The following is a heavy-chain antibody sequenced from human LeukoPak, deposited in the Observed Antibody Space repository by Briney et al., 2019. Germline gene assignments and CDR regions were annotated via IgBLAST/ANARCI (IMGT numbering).Heavy chain of an antibody. J-gene: IGHJ3*02. CDR2: INPNSGGT. CDR1: GYTFTGYY. Sequence: ASVKVSCKASGYTFTGYYMHWVRQAPGQGLEWMGWINPNSGGTNYAQKFQGRVTMTRDTSISTAYMELSRLRSDDTAVYYCARLPYTMVRGVDDAFDIWGQGTMDTVSS. CDR3: ARLPYTMVRGVDDAFDI. D-gene: IGHD3-10*01. V-gene: IGHV1-2*02.